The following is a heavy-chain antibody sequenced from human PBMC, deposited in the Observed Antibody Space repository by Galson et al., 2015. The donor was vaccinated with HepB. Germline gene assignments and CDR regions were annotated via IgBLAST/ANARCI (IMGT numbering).Heavy chain of an antibody. CDR2: INPDGSEK. CDR3: ARRISLVRGIITKPDYYYGMDV. CDR1: EFTFSSYW. J-gene: IGHJ6*02. D-gene: IGHD3-10*01. Sequence: SLRLSCAGSEFTFSSYWMNWVRQAPGKGLEWVANINPDGSEKSYVASLRGRFTASRDNDKNALYLQMDSLRAEDTAVYYCARRISLVRGIITKPDYYYGMDVWGQGTTVTVAS. V-gene: IGHV3-7*03.